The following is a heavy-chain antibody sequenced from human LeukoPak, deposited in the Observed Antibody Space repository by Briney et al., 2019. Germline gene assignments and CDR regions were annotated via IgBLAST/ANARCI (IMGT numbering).Heavy chain of an antibody. D-gene: IGHD2-2*01. V-gene: IGHV1-8*01. Sequence: ASVKVSCRASGYTFTSYDINWVRQATGQGLEWMGWMNPNSGNTGYAQKFQGRVTMTRNTSISTAYMELSSLRSEDTAVYYCARGGIYCSSTSCPSYGMDVWGQGTTVTVSS. CDR2: MNPNSGNT. J-gene: IGHJ6*02. CDR1: GYTFTSYD. CDR3: ARGGIYCSSTSCPSYGMDV.